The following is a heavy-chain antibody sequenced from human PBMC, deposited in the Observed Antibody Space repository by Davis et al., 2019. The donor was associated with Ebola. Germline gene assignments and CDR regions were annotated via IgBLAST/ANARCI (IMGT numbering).Heavy chain of an antibody. D-gene: IGHD4-17*01. J-gene: IGHJ6*02. Sequence: MPSETLSLTCAVYGGSFSGYYWSWIRQPPGKGLEWIGEINHSGSTYYNPSLKSRVTISVDTSKNQFSLKLSSVTAADTAVYYCARHYRATVTARSLYYYGMDVWGQGTTVTVSS. V-gene: IGHV4-34*01. CDR2: INHSGST. CDR3: ARHYRATVTARSLYYYGMDV. CDR1: GGSFSGYY.